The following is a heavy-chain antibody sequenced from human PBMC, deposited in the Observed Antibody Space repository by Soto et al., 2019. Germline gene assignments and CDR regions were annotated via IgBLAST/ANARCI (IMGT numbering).Heavy chain of an antibody. CDR2: ISSSSSTI. CDR3: AGVMVRGVITKAVGDY. D-gene: IGHD3-10*01. CDR1: GFTFSSYS. J-gene: IGHJ4*02. V-gene: IGHV3-48*02. Sequence: GGSLRLSCAASGFTFSSYSMNWVRQAPGKGLEWVSYISSSSSTIYYADSVKGRFTISRDNAKNSLYLQLNSLRDEDTAVYYCAGVMVRGVITKAVGDYWGQGTLVTVSS.